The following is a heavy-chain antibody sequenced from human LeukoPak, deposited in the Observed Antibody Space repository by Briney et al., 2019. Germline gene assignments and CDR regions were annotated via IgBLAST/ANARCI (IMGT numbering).Heavy chain of an antibody. CDR1: GGSISSGDYS. Sequence: SQTLSLTCTVSGGSISSGDYSWSWIRQPPGKGLEWIGEINHSGSTNYNPSLKSRVTISGDTPKNQFSLKLSSVTAADTAVYYCANSGLLRNPFDYWGQGTLVTVSS. CDR3: ANSGLLRNPFDY. V-gene: IGHV4-30-2*01. J-gene: IGHJ4*02. CDR2: INHSGST. D-gene: IGHD2/OR15-2a*01.